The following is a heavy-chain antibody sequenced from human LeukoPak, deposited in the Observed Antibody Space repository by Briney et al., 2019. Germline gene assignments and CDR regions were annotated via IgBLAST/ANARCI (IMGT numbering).Heavy chain of an antibody. J-gene: IGHJ3*01. V-gene: IGHV3-23*01. CDR2: TSGSGADT. D-gene: IGHD1-1*01. CDR1: GFTFSRHA. Sequence: GGSLRLSCAASGFTFSRHAMIWVRQAPGKGLEWVSATSGSGADTYYADSLKGRFTISRDNSKNTLYLQMNSLRAEDTALYYCAKARITSTGADAFAFWGQGTMVTVSS. CDR3: AKARITSTGADAFAF.